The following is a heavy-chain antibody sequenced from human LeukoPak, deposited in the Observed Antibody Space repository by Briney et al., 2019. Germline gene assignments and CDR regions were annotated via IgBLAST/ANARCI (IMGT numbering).Heavy chain of an antibody. CDR2: IIPIFGTA. D-gene: IGHD6-13*01. CDR3: ARLGIAAAADDY. CDR1: GGTFSSYA. J-gene: IGHJ4*02. Sequence: ASVKVSCKASGGTFSSYAISWVRQAPGQGLEWMGGIIPIFGTANYAQKFQGRVTNTADESTSTAYMELSSLRSEDTAVYYCARLGIAAAADDYWGQGTLVTVSS. V-gene: IGHV1-69*13.